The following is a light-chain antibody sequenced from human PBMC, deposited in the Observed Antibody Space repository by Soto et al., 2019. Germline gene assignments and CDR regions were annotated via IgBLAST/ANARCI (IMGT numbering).Light chain of an antibody. J-gene: IGKJ1*01. V-gene: IGKV3D-15*01. Sequence: IVLTQSPATLSVSPGERATLSCRASQSVSSNLAWHQQRPGQAPRLLIYGASTRATGVPARFSGSGSGTDFTLTISRLEPEDFAVYYCQHYVTSLTTFGQGTKVDIK. CDR1: QSVSSN. CDR3: QHYVTSLTT. CDR2: GAS.